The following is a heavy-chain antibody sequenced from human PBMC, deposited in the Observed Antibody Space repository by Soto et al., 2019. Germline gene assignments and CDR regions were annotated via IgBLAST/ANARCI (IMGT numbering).Heavy chain of an antibody. V-gene: IGHV4-59*08. CDR3: ARIGLTTALL. CDR1: GCSISSYY. CDR2: IYYSGST. D-gene: IGHD4-17*01. J-gene: IGHJ4*02. Sequence: PSGTLSLTCPFSGCSISSYYWSWIRQPPGKGLEWIGYIYYSGSTYYNPSLKSRVTISIDTSKNHFFLKLSSVTAADTAVYYCARIGLTTALLWGQGTLVTVSS.